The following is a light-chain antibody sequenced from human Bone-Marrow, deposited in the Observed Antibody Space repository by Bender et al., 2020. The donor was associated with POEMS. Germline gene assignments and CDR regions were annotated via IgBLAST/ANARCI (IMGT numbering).Light chain of an antibody. Sequence: QSVLTQPPSASGTPGQSVTISCSGTSSNFGNNAANWYQHVPGTAPKLLIYSNNQRPSGVPDRFPASSSGTSDSLAISGLHSDDEADYYCSSWDDSLNGWVFGGGTKLTVL. V-gene: IGLV1-44*01. J-gene: IGLJ3*02. CDR1: SSNFGNNA. CDR3: SSWDDSLNGWV. CDR2: SNN.